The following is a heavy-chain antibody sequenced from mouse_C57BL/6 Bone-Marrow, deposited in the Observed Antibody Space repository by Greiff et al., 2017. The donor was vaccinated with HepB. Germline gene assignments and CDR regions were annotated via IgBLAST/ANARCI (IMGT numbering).Heavy chain of an antibody. CDR1: GFTFPDYY. J-gene: IGHJ3*01. CDR2: IRNKANGYTT. V-gene: IGHV7-3*01. D-gene: IGHD1-1*01. CDR3: ARYNYGSSFAY. Sequence: EVKVVESGGGLVQPGGSLSLSCAASGFTFPDYYMSWVRQPPGKALEWLGFIRNKANGYTTEYSASVKGRFTISRDNSQSILYLQMNALRAEDSATYYCARYNYGSSFAYWGQGTLVTVSA.